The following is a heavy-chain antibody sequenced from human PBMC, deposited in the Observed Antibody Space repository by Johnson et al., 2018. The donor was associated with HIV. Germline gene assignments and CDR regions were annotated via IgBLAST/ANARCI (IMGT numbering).Heavy chain of an antibody. Sequence: EVQLVESGGGLVQPGGSLRLSCAASGFTFSSYAMSWVRQAPGKGLEWVSGISHSGGSTYYADSVKGRFTISRDNSKNTLYLQMNSLRAEDTAVYYCAKRYCRGGSCYMGGIDAFDIWGQGTMVTVSS. CDR2: ISHSGGST. CDR3: AKRYCRGGSCYMGGIDAFDI. V-gene: IGHV3-23*04. D-gene: IGHD2-15*01. J-gene: IGHJ3*02. CDR1: GFTFSSYA.